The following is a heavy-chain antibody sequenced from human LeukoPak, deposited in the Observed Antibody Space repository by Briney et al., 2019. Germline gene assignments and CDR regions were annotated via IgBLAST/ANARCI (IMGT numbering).Heavy chain of an antibody. CDR2: IIPIFGTA. CDR1: GGTFSSYA. V-gene: IGHV1-69*06. Sequence: ASVKVSCKASGGTFSSYAISWVRQAPGQGLEWMGGIIPIFGTANYAQKFQGRVTITADKSTSTAYMELSSLRSEDTAVYYCASVRVVPAAVGFYYYGMDVWGQGTTVTVSS. J-gene: IGHJ6*02. D-gene: IGHD2-2*01. CDR3: ASVRVVPAAVGFYYYGMDV.